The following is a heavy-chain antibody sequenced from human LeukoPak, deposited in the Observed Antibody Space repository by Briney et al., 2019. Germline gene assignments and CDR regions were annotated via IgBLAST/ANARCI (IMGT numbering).Heavy chain of an antibody. J-gene: IGHJ4*02. V-gene: IGHV3-53*01. CDR2: IYSGGDT. CDR3: ASHDYGDYGDRDY. D-gene: IGHD4-17*01. Sequence: GGSLRLSCAASGFTVSSNYMSWVRQAPGKGLEWVSVIYSGGDTYYARSVKGRFTISRDNSKNTVYLQMNSLRAEDTAVYYCASHDYGDYGDRDYWGQGTLVTVSS. CDR1: GFTVSSNY.